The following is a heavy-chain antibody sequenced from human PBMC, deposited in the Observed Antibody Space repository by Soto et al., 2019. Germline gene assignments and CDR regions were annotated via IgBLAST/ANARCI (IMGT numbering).Heavy chain of an antibody. V-gene: IGHV1-18*01. Sequence: QVQLVQSGDEVKKPGASVKVSCKASGYIFVNYGIAWVRQAPGQGLEWMGWISPYTGNTHSATKVQGRLTMTTDTSTSPAYMGLGRLTSNDTAVYYCVMVDNYVTPTQQDVWGQGTTVTVSS. D-gene: IGHD3-16*01. CDR1: GYIFVNYG. CDR3: VMVDNYVTPTQQDV. J-gene: IGHJ6*02. CDR2: ISPYTGNT.